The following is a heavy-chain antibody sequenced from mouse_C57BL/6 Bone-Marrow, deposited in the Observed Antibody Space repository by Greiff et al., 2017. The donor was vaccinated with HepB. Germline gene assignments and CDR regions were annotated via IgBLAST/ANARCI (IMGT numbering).Heavy chain of an antibody. CDR1: GFTFSSYT. CDR2: ISGGGGNT. Sequence: EVKLMESGGGLVKPGGSLKLSCAASGFTFSSYTMSWVRQTPEKRLEWVATISGGGGNTYYPDSVKGRFTISRDNAKNTLYRQMSSLRSEDTALYYGASKFITTVVYWYFDVWGTGTTVTVSS. V-gene: IGHV5-9*01. J-gene: IGHJ1*03. D-gene: IGHD1-1*01. CDR3: ASKFITTVVYWYFDV.